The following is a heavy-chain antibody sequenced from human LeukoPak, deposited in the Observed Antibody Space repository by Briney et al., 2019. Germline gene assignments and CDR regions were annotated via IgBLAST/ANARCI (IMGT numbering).Heavy chain of an antibody. Sequence: ASVKLSCKSSGGTFSSYAISWVRLAPGQGLEWMGRIIPIFGIANYAQKFQGRVTITADKSTSTAYMELSSLRSEDTAVYYCARDPSSTVVMRYYFDYWGQGTLVTVSS. V-gene: IGHV1-69*04. CDR1: GGTFSSYA. J-gene: IGHJ4*02. D-gene: IGHD4-23*01. CDR2: IIPIFGIA. CDR3: ARDPSSTVVMRYYFDY.